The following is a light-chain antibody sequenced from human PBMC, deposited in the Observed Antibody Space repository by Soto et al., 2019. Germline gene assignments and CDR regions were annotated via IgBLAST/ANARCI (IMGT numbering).Light chain of an antibody. CDR2: EVS. Sequence: QSALTQPPSASGSPGKSVTISCTGTSSDVGGYNYVSWYQQHPGKVPKLMIYEVSKRPSGVPDRFSGSKSGNTASLTVSGLQAEDEADYYCSSYAGSNNLGFGGVTTLTVL. J-gene: IGLJ2*01. CDR1: SSDVGGYNY. CDR3: SSYAGSNNLG. V-gene: IGLV2-8*01.